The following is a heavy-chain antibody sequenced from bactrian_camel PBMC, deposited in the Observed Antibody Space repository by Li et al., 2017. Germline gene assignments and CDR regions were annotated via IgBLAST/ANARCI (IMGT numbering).Heavy chain of an antibody. CDR1: GLISSRCP. J-gene: IGHJ4*01. CDR3: AADVGSMSGNCQPNY. Sequence: QVQLVESGGGSVQAGGSLKLSCTTSGLISSRCPMAWYQQTPGKERELIAQITPDGATTYVDSAKGRFTISRDNAKNTLYLQMISLKPEDTAMYYCAADVGSMSGNCQPNYWGQGTQVTVS. D-gene: IGHD6*01. V-gene: IGHV3S53*01. CDR2: ITPDGAT.